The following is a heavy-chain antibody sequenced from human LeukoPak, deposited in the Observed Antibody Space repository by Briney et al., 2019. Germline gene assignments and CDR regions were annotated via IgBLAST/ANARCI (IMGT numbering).Heavy chain of an antibody. CDR2: IRSDGINK. CDR3: AKLGKTENHYGSGRFSYYYYMDV. D-gene: IGHD3-10*01. Sequence: PGGSLRLSCAASGFTFSNYGMGWVRQAPGKGLEWVAFIRSDGINKYHADSVKGRFTISRDNSKNTLYLQMNSLRAEDTAVYYCAKLGKTENHYGSGRFSYYYYMDVWGKGATVTISS. CDR1: GFTFSNYG. V-gene: IGHV3-30*02. J-gene: IGHJ6*03.